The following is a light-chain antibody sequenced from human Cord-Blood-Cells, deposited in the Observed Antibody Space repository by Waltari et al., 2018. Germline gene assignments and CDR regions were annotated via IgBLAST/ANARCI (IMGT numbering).Light chain of an antibody. Sequence: DIQMTQSPSSLSASVGDRVTITCHASKDISNYLNWYQQKPGKAPKLLIYDASNLETGVPSRFSGSGSGTDFTFTISSLQPEDIATYYCQQYDNLPFTFGPGTKVDIK. V-gene: IGKV1-33*01. J-gene: IGKJ3*01. CDR2: DAS. CDR1: KDISNY. CDR3: QQYDNLPFT.